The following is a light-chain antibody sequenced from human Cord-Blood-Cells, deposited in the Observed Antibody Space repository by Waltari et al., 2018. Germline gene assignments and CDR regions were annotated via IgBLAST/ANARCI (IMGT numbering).Light chain of an antibody. Sequence: EIEMTPSPSDLPASVLNRLTITCRASQIISSYLNWYQQKPGKAPKLLIYAASSLQSGVPSRFSGSGSGTDFTLTISSLQPEDFATYYCQQSYSTPYTFGQGTKLEIK. CDR3: QQSYSTPYT. CDR2: AAS. J-gene: IGKJ2*01. CDR1: QIISSY. V-gene: IGKV1-39*01.